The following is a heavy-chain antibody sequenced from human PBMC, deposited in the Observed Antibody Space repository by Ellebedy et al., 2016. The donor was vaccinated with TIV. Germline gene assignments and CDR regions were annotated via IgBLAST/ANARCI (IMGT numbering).Heavy chain of an antibody. CDR3: AKGVGVGYGTDV. V-gene: IGHV3-43*02. D-gene: IGHD1-26*01. J-gene: IGHJ6*02. CDR2: ISGDGGST. CDR1: GFTFADFA. Sequence: GESLKISCAASGFTFADFAMHWVRQVPGKGLEWVSLISGDGGSTYYADSVKGRFTVSRDNSKNSLYLQMNSLRTEDTALYYCAKGVGVGYGTDVWGQGTTVTVSS.